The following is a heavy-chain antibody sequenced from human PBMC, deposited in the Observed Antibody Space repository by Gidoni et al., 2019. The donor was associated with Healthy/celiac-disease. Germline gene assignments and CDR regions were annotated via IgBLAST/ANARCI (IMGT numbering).Heavy chain of an antibody. CDR2: LSNDGSNK. D-gene: IGHD4-17*01. Sequence: AATGFTFSSYGMHWVRQAPGQGLEWVAVLSNDGSNKYYADSVKGRFTIPRDNSKNTLYLQMSSLGAEDTAVYSCATRSTHDYGDYFDYWGQGTLVTVSS. J-gene: IGHJ4*02. V-gene: IGHV3-30*03. CDR1: GFTFSSYG. CDR3: ATRSTHDYGDYFDY.